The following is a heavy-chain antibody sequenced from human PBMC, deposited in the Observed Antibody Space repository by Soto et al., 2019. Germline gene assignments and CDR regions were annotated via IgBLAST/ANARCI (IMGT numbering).Heavy chain of an antibody. D-gene: IGHD5-12*01. V-gene: IGHV5-10-1*01. CDR1: GYSFTSYW. CDR3: ARLTLEMATIHDYYYVMDV. J-gene: IGHJ6*02. CDR2: IDPSDSYT. Sequence: GESLKISCKGSGYSFTSYWISWVRQMPGKGLEWMGRIDPSDSYTNYSPSFQGHVTISADKSISTAYLQWSSLKASDTAMYYCARLTLEMATIHDYYYVMDVWGQGTTVTVSS.